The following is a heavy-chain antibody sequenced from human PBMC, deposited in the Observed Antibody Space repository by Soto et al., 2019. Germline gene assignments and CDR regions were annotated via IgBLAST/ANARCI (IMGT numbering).Heavy chain of an antibody. V-gene: IGHV2-70*01. CDR1: GFSLSASGMC. CDR3: ARISHGDFLFDY. D-gene: IGHD4-17*01. CDR2: IDWDDDK. J-gene: IGHJ4*02. Sequence: SGPTLVNPTQTLTLTCTFSGFSLSASGMCVSWIRQPPGKALEWLALIDWDDDKYYSKSLKTRLTISKDTSRNRVVLTMTNMDPVDTATYYCARISHGDFLFDYWGQGALVTVSS.